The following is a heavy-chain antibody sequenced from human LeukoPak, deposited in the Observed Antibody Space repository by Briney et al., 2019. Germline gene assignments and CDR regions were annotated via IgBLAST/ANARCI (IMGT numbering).Heavy chain of an antibody. CDR2: IRTAGDI. D-gene: IGHD6-13*01. CDR3: ARAGYSSTWYSRYFDL. CDR1: GFTFSTYD. Sequence: GESLRLSCAASGFTFSTYDMHWVRQATGKGLEWVSGIRTAGDIYYPGSVKGRFTISRENAKNSLYLQVNSLRAGDTAVYYCARAGYSSTWYSRYFDLWGRGTLVTVSS. V-gene: IGHV3-13*01. J-gene: IGHJ2*01.